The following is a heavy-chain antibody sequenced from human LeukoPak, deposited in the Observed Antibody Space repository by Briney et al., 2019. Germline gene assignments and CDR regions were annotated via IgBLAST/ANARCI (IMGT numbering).Heavy chain of an antibody. D-gene: IGHD6-19*01. CDR3: ARSMNSGWYFTDY. V-gene: IGHV3-30-3*01. J-gene: IGHJ4*02. CDR1: GFTFSSYA. CDR2: ISYDGSNK. Sequence: QPGRSLRLSCAASGFTFSSYAMHWVRQAPGKGLEWVAVISYDGSNKYYADSVKGRFTISRDNSKNMLYLQMNSLRAEDTAVYYCARSMNSGWYFTDYWGQGTLVTVSS.